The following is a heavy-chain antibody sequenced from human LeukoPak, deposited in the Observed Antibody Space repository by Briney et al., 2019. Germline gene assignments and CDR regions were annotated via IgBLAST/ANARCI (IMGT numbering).Heavy chain of an antibody. Sequence: GGSLRLSCAASGFTFSSYEMNWVRQAPGKGLEWVSYISSSGSTIYYADSVKGRFTISRDNAKNSLYLQMNSLRAEDPAVYYCARETNYAFDIWGQGTMVTVSS. J-gene: IGHJ3*02. D-gene: IGHD1-1*01. CDR2: ISSSGSTI. V-gene: IGHV3-48*03. CDR1: GFTFSSYE. CDR3: ARETNYAFDI.